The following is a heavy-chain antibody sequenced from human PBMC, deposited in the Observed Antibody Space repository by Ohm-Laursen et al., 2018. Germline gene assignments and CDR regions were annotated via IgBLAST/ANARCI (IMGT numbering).Heavy chain of an antibody. Sequence: TLSLTCAASGFTFDDYAMHWVRQAPGKGLEWVSGISWNSGSIGYADSVKGRFTISRDNAKNSLYLQMNSLRAEDTALYYCAKDRRPMGYYYYGMDVWGQGTTVTVSS. CDR3: AKDRRPMGYYYYGMDV. J-gene: IGHJ6*02. D-gene: IGHD6-6*01. V-gene: IGHV3-9*01. CDR1: GFTFDDYA. CDR2: ISWNSGSI.